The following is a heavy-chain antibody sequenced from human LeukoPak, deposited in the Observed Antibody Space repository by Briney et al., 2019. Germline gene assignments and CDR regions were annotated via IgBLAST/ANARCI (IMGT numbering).Heavy chain of an antibody. CDR2: IDPNGRYT. J-gene: IGHJ6*02. CDR3: VRGSTDWNGMDV. V-gene: IGHV3-74*01. Sequence: PGGSLRLSCAASGFTFSNHYMHWVRQAPGKGLVSVSRIDPNGRYTSYADSVKGRFTISRDNAKNTLYLQMNTLGAEDTALYYCVRGSTDWNGMDVWSQGTTVTVSS. CDR1: GFTFSNHY. D-gene: IGHD6-19*01.